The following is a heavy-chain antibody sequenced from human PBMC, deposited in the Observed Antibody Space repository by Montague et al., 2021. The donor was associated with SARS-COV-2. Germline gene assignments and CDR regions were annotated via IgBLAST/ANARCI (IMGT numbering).Heavy chain of an antibody. J-gene: IGHJ4*02. CDR3: ARAQNTCFIANCVNYFDA. D-gene: IGHD1-1*01. V-gene: IGHV4-59*01. CDR2: VHYTGST. CDR1: GGSMSGYY. Sequence: SETLSLTCEVSGGSMSGYYWTWIRQSPGKGLEWIGYVHYTGSTKYNPSLKTRVSLSLDTPKNHFPLHLSSVTAADTAIYFCARAQNTCFIANCVNYFDAWGQGALVTVSS.